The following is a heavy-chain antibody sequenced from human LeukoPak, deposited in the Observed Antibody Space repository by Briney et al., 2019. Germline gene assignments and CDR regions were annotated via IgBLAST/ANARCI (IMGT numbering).Heavy chain of an antibody. J-gene: IGHJ5*02. D-gene: IGHD2-15*01. CDR2: IRYDGSNK. Sequence: PGGSLRLSCAASGFTFSSYGMHWVRQAPGKGLEWVAFIRYDGSNKYYADSVKGRFTISRDNSKNTLYLQMNSLRAEDTALYYCAKDSRALYCSGGSCLSRFDPWGQGTLVTVSS. CDR3: AKDSRALYCSGGSCLSRFDP. V-gene: IGHV3-30*02. CDR1: GFTFSSYG.